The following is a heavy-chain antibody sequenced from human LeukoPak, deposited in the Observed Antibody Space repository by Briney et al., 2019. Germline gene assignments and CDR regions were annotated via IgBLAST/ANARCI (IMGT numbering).Heavy chain of an antibody. Sequence: PGGSLRLSCAASGFTFSSYSMNWVRQAPGKGLEWVSSISSSSSYIYYADSVKGRFTISRDNAKNSLYLQMNSLRAEDTAVYYCARGDDLVVVAATDYWGQGTLVTVSS. CDR3: ARGDDLVVVAATDY. J-gene: IGHJ4*02. V-gene: IGHV3-21*01. CDR1: GFTFSSYS. D-gene: IGHD2-15*01. CDR2: ISSSSSYI.